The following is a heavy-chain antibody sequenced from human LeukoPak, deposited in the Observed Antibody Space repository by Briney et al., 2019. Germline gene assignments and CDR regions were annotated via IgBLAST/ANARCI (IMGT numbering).Heavy chain of an antibody. CDR3: ARDPRTGAHFDY. J-gene: IGHJ4*02. CDR1: GYTFTGYY. CDR2: IIPIFGTA. D-gene: IGHD3/OR15-3a*01. V-gene: IGHV1-69*05. Sequence: SVKVSCKASGYTFTGYYMHWVRQAPGQGLEWMGRIIPIFGTANYAQKFQGRVTITTDESTSTAYMELSTLRSDDTALYYCARDPRTGAHFDYWGQGTLVTVSS.